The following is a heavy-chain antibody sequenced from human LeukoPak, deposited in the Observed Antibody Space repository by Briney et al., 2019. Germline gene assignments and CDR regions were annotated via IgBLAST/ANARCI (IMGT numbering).Heavy chain of an antibody. CDR2: INHSGST. V-gene: IGHV4-34*01. D-gene: IGHD3-10*01. J-gene: IGHJ4*02. CDR3: ARVHYYGSGNIDY. CDR1: GGSFSGYY. Sequence: PSETLSLTCAVYGGSFSGYYWSWIRQPPGKGLEWIGEINHSGSTNYNPSLKSRVTISVDTSKKQFSLKLSSVTAADTAVYYCARVHYYGSGNIDYRGQGTLVTVSS.